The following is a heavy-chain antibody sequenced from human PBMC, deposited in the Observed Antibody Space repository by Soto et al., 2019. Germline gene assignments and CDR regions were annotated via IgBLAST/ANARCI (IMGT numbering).Heavy chain of an antibody. CDR1: GGSISRYY. CDR3: ARGGWFDP. Sequence: SETLSLTCTVSGGSISRYYWSWIRQPAGKGLEWIGRIYENGDTNYNPSLKSRVTMSIDTSKNQFSLKMRSLTAADTAVYFCARGGWFDPWGQGALVTVS. V-gene: IGHV4-4*07. CDR2: IYENGDT. J-gene: IGHJ5*02.